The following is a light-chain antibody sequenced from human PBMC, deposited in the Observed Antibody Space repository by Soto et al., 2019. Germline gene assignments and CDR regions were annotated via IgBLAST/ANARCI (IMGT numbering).Light chain of an antibody. J-gene: IGLJ2*01. CDR2: DVS. CDR3: SSYTSSPV. Sequence: QCALTQPASVSGSPGQSITISCTGNSSDVGGYNYVSWYQQHPGKAPKLMIYDVSNRPSGVSNRFSGSKSGNTASLTISGLQAEDEADYYCSSYTSSPVFGGGTKVTVL. CDR1: SSDVGGYNY. V-gene: IGLV2-14*01.